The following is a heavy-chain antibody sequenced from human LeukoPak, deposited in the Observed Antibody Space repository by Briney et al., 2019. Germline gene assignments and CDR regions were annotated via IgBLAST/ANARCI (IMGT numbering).Heavy chain of an antibody. CDR1: GGSISSSNSY. Sequence: SETLSLTCTVSGGSISSSNSYWGWIRQPPGKGLEWIGSMYYSGSTYYNPSLKSRVNISVDTSKNQFPLKLSSVTAADTAVYYCARSGWFGEASMLWGQGSLVTVSS. CDR3: ARSGWFGEASML. D-gene: IGHD3-10*01. V-gene: IGHV4-39*01. J-gene: IGHJ4*02. CDR2: MYYSGST.